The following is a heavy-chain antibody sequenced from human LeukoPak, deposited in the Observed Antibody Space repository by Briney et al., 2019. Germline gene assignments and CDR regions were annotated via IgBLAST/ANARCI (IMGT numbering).Heavy chain of an antibody. CDR2: IYYSGST. Sequence: SETLSLTCTVSGGSISSSSYYWGWIRQPPGKGLEWIGSIYYSGSTYYNPSLKSRVTISVDTSKNQFSLKLSSVTAADTAVYYCARPWRDSSDAFDIWGQGTMVTVSS. CDR1: GGSISSSSYY. D-gene: IGHD3-22*01. J-gene: IGHJ3*02. CDR3: ARPWRDSSDAFDI. V-gene: IGHV4-39*07.